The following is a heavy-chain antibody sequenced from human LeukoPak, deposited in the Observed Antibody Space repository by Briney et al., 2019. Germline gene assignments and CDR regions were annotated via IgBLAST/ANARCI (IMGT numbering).Heavy chain of an antibody. J-gene: IGHJ4*02. D-gene: IGHD2-2*01. CDR3: ARSLFYCSSTSCYAGFSGFDY. CDR1: GYTFTGYY. CDR2: INPNSGDT. V-gene: IGHV1-2*02. Sequence: ASVKVSCKASGYTFTGYYMHWVRQAPGQGLEWMGWINPNSGDTNYAQKFQGRVTMTRDTSISTAYMELSRLRSDDTAVYYYARSLFYCSSTSCYAGFSGFDYWGQGTLVTVSS.